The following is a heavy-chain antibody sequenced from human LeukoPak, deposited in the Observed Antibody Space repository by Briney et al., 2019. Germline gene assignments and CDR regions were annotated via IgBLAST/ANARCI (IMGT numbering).Heavy chain of an antibody. CDR3: ARVPGYCSGGSCYNPNWFDP. CDR2: IKQDGSEK. D-gene: IGHD2-15*01. Sequence: GGSLRLSCAASGFTFSSYWMSWVRQAPGKGLEWVANIKQDGSEKYYVDSVKGRFTISRDNAKNSLYPQMNSLRAEDTAVYYCARVPGYCSGGSCYNPNWFDPWGQGTLVTVSS. CDR1: GFTFSSYW. J-gene: IGHJ5*02. V-gene: IGHV3-7*03.